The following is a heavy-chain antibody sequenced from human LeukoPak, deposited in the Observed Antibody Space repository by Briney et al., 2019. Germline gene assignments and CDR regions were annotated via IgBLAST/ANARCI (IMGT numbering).Heavy chain of an antibody. D-gene: IGHD3-10*01. V-gene: IGHV1-8*01. CDR1: GYTFTSYD. CDR3: ARGRKMVRGAYNWFDP. CDR2: MNPNSGNT. J-gene: IGHJ5*02. Sequence: ASVKVSCKASGYTFTSYDINWVRQATGHGLEWMGWMNPNSGNTGYAQKFQGRVTMTRNTSISTAYMELSSLRSEDTAVYYCARGRKMVRGAYNWFDPWGQGTLVTVSS.